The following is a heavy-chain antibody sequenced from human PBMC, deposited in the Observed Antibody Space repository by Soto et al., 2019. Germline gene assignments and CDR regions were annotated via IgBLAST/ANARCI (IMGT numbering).Heavy chain of an antibody. D-gene: IGHD2-8*01. CDR3: ARDPRYCTNGVCGPNWFDP. Sequence: SVKVSCKASGGTFSSYAISWVRQALGQGLEWMGGIIPIFGTANYAQKFQGRVTITADESTSTAYMELSSLRSEGTAVYYCARDPRYCTNGVCGPNWFDPWGQGTLVTVS. CDR1: GGTFSSYA. J-gene: IGHJ5*02. V-gene: IGHV1-69*13. CDR2: IIPIFGTA.